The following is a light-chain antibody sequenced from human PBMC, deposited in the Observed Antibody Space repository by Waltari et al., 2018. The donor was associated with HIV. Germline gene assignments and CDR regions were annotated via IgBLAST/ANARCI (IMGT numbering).Light chain of an antibody. V-gene: IGKV3-15*01. J-gene: IGKJ4*01. CDR2: RAS. Sequence: EIVMTQSPATLSVSPGERVTLSCRASQRIASNLVWYQQKPGQAPRPLIYRASSRATGIPARFSGSGSGTEFILTISSLQSEDFALYYCQQYNNFPLTFGGGTKVEIK. CDR1: QRIASN. CDR3: QQYNNFPLT.